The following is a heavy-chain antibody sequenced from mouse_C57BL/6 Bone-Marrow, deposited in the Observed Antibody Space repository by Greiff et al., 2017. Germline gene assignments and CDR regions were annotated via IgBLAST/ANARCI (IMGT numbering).Heavy chain of an antibody. CDR3: GRRDGSRGRFAY. CDR2: IRRKSNNYAT. J-gene: IGHJ3*01. V-gene: IGHV10-1*01. Sequence: EAGGGLVQPKGSLKLSCAASGFRFNTYAMNWVRQAPGKGLEWVARIRRKSNNYATYYADSVKDRFTISRDDSESMLYLQMNNLKTEDTAMYYCGRRDGSRGRFAYWGQGTLVTVSA. CDR1: GFRFNTYA. D-gene: IGHD1-1*01.